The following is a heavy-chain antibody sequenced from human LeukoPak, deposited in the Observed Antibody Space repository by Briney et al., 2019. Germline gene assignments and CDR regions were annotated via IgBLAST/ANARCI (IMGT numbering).Heavy chain of an antibody. J-gene: IGHJ6*02. CDR1: GFTFSSYA. CDR2: ISYDGSNK. CDR3: AFRYSSGSYGMDV. Sequence: GGSLRLSCAASGFTFSSYAMHWVRQAPGKGLEWVAVISYDGSNKYYADSVKGRFTISRDNSKNTLYLQMNSLRAEDTAVYYCAFRYSSGSYGMDVWGQGTTVTVSS. D-gene: IGHD6-19*01. V-gene: IGHV3-30-3*01.